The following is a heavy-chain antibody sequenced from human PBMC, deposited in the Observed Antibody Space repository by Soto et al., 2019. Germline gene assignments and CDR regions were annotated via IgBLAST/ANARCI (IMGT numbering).Heavy chain of an antibody. V-gene: IGHV1-69*13. D-gene: IGHD3-3*01. J-gene: IGHJ6*02. CDR3: ARDPADDDDFWSCYFYGQMPTYGMDV. CDR2: IIPIFGTA. CDR1: GGTFSSYA. Sequence: ASVKVSCKASGGTFSSYAISWVRQAPGQGLEWMGGIIPIFGTANYAQKFQGRVTITADECTSTAYMELSSLRSEGTPVYYCARDPADDDDFWSCYFYGQMPTYGMDVWAQGTTVTVSS.